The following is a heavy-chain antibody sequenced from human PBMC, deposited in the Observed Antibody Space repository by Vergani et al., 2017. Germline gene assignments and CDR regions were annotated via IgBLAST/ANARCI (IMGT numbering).Heavy chain of an antibody. Sequence: EVQLLESGGNLIQPGGSLRLSCGASGFTFSSYAMTWVRLAPGKGLQWVSAISGRGGNTIYTDCVKGRFTISRDNSKATLYLQMNSLRVEDTAIYYCAKALDPNCKGGNCYSYYYGLDLWGQGTTVTVSS. D-gene: IGHD2-21*01. J-gene: IGHJ6*02. CDR2: ISGRGGNT. CDR1: GFTFSSYA. CDR3: AKALDPNCKGGNCYSYYYGLDL. V-gene: IGHV3-23*01.